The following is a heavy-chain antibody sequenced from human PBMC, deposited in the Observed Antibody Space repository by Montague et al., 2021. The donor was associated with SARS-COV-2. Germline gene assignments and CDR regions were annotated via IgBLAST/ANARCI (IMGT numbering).Heavy chain of an antibody. CDR2: INYIGDT. J-gene: IGHJ4*02. CDR3: ARSPHIVGSGWSYYFEN. Sequence: ETLSLTCSVSGGSINNYQWNWIRQSPGKGPEWIGYINYIGDTNYNPSLRGRVTMLVDRSTNQFSLRLNSVTAAGSAVYYCARSPHIVGSGWSYYFENWGQGTLVTVSA. D-gene: IGHD6-19*01. V-gene: IGHV4-59*01. CDR1: GGSINNYQ.